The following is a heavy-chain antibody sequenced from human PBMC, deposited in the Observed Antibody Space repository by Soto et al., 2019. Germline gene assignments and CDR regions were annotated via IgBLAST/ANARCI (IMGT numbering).Heavy chain of an antibody. CDR2: ISYDVSHK. D-gene: IGHD3-3*01. V-gene: IGHV3-30-3*01. CDR3: ASIPTIGYDFWSGLTYYYYYGMDV. CDR1: GFTFSSYA. J-gene: IGHJ6*02. Sequence: QVQLVESGGGVVQPGRSLRLSCAASGFTFSSYAMHWVRQAPGMGLELVAVISYDVSHKYYADSVKGRFTISRDNSKNTLYLQMNSLRAEDTAVYYCASIPTIGYDFWSGLTYYYYYGMDVWGQVTTVTV.